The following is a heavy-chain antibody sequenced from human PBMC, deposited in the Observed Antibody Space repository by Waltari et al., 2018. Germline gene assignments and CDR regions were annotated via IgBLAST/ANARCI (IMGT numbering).Heavy chain of an antibody. V-gene: IGHV4-34*01. CDR2: INHSGTT. CDR1: GESFSDYY. Sequence: QVQLQQWGARLLKPSETLSLTRDVYGESFSDYYWSWIRGPPGKGLEWSGEINHSGTTTYNPTIKRPVTISVDTSKNPFSPNLSSVTAADTAVYYCARVAIVVAPVTIRLITHSVVDVWGQGTTVTVSS. CDR3: ARVAIVVAPVTIRLITHSVVDV. D-gene: IGHD2-2*01. J-gene: IGHJ6*02.